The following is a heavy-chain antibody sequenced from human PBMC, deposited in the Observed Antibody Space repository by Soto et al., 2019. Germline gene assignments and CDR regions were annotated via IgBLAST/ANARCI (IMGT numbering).Heavy chain of an antibody. CDR2: ISGSGGST. CDR3: TTTRKNSKKTLYLKMNSLRAEDTAVYYGAKSDLDYYGSGSYYNRGSTPNWFDP. CDR1: GFTFSSYA. D-gene: IGHD3-10*01. J-gene: IGHJ5*02. V-gene: IGHV3-23*01. Sequence: GGSLRLSCAASGFTFSSYAMSWVRQAPGKGLEWVSAISGSGGSTYYADSVKGRFTISRDNSKNTLYLQMNSLRAGDSRKGRFTTTRKNSKKTLYLKMNSLRAEDTAVYYGAKSDLDYYGSGSYYNRGSTPNWFDPWGQGTLVTVSS.